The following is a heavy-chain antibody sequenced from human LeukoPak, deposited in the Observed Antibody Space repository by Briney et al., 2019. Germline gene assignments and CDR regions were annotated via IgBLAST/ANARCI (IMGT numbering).Heavy chain of an antibody. Sequence: GESLKISCKGSGYSFTSYWIGWVRQVPGKGLEWMGIIYPDDSDLRYSPSFQGQVTISVDKTLNTAYLQWSSLKASDTAMFYCARSYSGSYFRFDDWGQGTQVTVSS. CDR1: GYSFTSYW. J-gene: IGHJ4*02. CDR3: ARSYSGSYFRFDD. CDR2: IYPDDSDL. D-gene: IGHD1-26*01. V-gene: IGHV5-51*01.